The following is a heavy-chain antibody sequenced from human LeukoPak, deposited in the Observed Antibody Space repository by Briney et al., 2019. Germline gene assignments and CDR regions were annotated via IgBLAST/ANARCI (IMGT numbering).Heavy chain of an antibody. CDR2: IIPSGGST. V-gene: IGHV3-23*01. CDR1: VFTVCSYA. CDR3: AKSILVVVPAAAADS. J-gene: IGHJ4*02. D-gene: IGHD2-2*01. Sequence: PGGSLRLSYAAAVFTVCSYATGSVRQAPGKGLEWVSSIIPSGGSTYYADSVKGRFSISIDNSKNTLYLQMNSLTAEDTAVYYIAKSILVVVPAAAADSWGQGTLVTVSS.